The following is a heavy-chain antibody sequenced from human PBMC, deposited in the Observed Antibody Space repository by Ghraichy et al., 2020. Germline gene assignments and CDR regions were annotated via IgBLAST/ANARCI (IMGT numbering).Heavy chain of an antibody. CDR2: MNPNSGNT. V-gene: IGHV1-8*01. CDR1: GYTFTSYD. CDR3: ARGPIVVMTAIQFFGMDV. Sequence: ASVKVSCKASGYTFTSYDINWVRQATGQGLEWMGWMNPNSGNTGYAQKFQGRVTVTRNTSISTAYMELSSLRPEDTAVYYCARGPIVVMTAIQFFGMDVWGPGTTVTVSS. J-gene: IGHJ6*02. D-gene: IGHD2-21*02.